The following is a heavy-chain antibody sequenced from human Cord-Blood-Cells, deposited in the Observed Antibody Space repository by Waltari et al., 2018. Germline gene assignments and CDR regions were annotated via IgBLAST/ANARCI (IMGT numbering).Heavy chain of an antibody. V-gene: IGHV2-5*02. CDR2: IYWDDDK. D-gene: IGHD6-6*01. CDR3: AHRVGRSSSFDY. J-gene: IGHJ4*02. CDR1: GFSLSTRGVG. Sequence: HITLKVSGPTLVKPTQTLTLTCNFSGFSLSTRGVGVGWNRQPPGKALEWLALIYWDDDKNYSPSLMSRLTIAKDTSETQVVLRLTNMGPLETATYYCAHRVGRSSSFDYWPQGNLLTVPS.